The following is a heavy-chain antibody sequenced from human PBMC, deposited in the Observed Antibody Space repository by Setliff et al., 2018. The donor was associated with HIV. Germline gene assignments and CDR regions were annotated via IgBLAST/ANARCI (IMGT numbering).Heavy chain of an antibody. CDR2: IYTSGSV. D-gene: IGHD6-19*01. Sequence: PSETLSLTCPVSGGSISSYYWSWIRQPPGKGLEWIGYIYTSGSVNYNPTLNSRVTISVDTSKTQFSLKVNSVTAADTAVYYCARSPRIGVAGEFEYWGQGTLVTVSS. CDR1: GGSISSYY. CDR3: ARSPRIGVAGEFEY. J-gene: IGHJ4*02. V-gene: IGHV4-4*09.